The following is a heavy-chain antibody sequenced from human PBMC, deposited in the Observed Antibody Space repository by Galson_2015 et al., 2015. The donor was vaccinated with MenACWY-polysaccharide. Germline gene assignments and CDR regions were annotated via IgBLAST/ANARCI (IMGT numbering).Heavy chain of an antibody. CDR1: GSRFSNSG. V-gene: IGHV3-33*01. CDR3: AREGSRIVFHAFDI. J-gene: IGHJ3*02. CDR2: IQYDGSKI. Sequence: LRLSCAASGSRFSNSGMHWVRQAPGKGLEWVAVIQYDGSKIVYADSVKGRFTISRDNSKNTVFLEMNTLGVEDTAVYYCAREGSRIVFHAFDIWGQGTMVTVSS. D-gene: IGHD2-2*01.